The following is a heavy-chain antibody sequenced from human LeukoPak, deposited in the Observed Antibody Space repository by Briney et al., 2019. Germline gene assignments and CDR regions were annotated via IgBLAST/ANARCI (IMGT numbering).Heavy chain of an antibody. CDR3: ARPGNSSGWYGAFDI. D-gene: IGHD6-19*01. CDR1: GYTFTSYY. Sequence: ASVKVSCKASGYTFTSYYMHWVRQAPGQGLEWMGIINPSGGSTSYAQKFQGRVTMTRDTSTSTVYMELSSLRSEDTAVYYCARPGNSSGWYGAFDIWGQGTMVTVSS. J-gene: IGHJ3*02. CDR2: INPSGGST. V-gene: IGHV1-46*01.